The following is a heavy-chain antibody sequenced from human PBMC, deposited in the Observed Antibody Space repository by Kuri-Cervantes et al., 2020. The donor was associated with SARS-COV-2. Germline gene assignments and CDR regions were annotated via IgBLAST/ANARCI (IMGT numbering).Heavy chain of an antibody. D-gene: IGHD1-26*01. CDR2: IYYSGST. CDR3: ARGVGAIGWFDP. J-gene: IGHJ5*02. V-gene: IGHV4-39*01. Sequence: SETLSLTCTVSGGSISSSSYYWGWIRQPPGKGLEWIGSIYYSGSTYYNPSLKSRVTISVDTSKNQFSLKLSSVTAADTAVYYCARGVGAIGWFDPWGQGTLVTVSS. CDR1: GGSISSSSYY.